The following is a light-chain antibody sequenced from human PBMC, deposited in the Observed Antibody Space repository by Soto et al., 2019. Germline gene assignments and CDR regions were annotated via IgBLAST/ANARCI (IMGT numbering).Light chain of an antibody. Sequence: QSALTQPRSVSGSPGQSVTISCTGTSSDVGGYDYVSWYQQHPGRAPKVMIYDVSKRPSGVPNRFSGSKSGNTASLTISGLQTEDEADYFCKSYAGSNTYVFGTGTKLTVL. J-gene: IGLJ1*01. CDR1: SSDVGGYDY. CDR3: KSYAGSNTYV. CDR2: DVS. V-gene: IGLV2-11*01.